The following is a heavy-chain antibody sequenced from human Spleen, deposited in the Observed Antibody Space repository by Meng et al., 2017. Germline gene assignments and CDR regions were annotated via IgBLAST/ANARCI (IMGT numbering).Heavy chain of an antibody. CDR3: ARDEDISAAGKLFGDY. J-gene: IGHJ4*02. CDR1: GYNFPDYY. Sequence: ASVQVSCKPSGYNFPDYYIHWVRRAPGQGLEWMGRINPKSGDTHYAQKFQARVTMTGDTSISTAYMELSGLRSDDTAMYYCARDEDISAAGKLFGDYWGQGTLVTSPQ. D-gene: IGHD6-25*01. V-gene: IGHV1-2*06. CDR2: INPKSGDT.